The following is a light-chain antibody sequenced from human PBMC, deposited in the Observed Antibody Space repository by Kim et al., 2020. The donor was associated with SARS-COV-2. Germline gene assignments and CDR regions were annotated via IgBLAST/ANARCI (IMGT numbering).Light chain of an antibody. CDR3: KQYSTYWT. Sequence: SASVGDRVTITCRASQSISTWLAWYQQKPGKAPNLLIYKASSLESGVPSRFSGSGSGTEFSLTISGLQPDDFATYYCKQYSTYWTFGQGTKVDIK. CDR1: QSISTW. CDR2: KAS. J-gene: IGKJ1*01. V-gene: IGKV1-5*03.